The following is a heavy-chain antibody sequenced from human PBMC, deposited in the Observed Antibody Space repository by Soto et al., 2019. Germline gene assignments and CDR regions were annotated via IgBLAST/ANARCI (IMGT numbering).Heavy chain of an antibody. Sequence: ASVKVSCKASGYTFTGYYMHWVRQAPGQGLEWMGWINPNSGGTNYAQKFQGWVTMTRDTSISTAYMELSRLRSDDTAVYYCARATQYYDILTGYYDYWGQGTLGTVSS. CDR2: INPNSGGT. J-gene: IGHJ4*02. D-gene: IGHD3-9*01. CDR1: GYTFTGYY. V-gene: IGHV1-2*04. CDR3: ARATQYYDILTGYYDY.